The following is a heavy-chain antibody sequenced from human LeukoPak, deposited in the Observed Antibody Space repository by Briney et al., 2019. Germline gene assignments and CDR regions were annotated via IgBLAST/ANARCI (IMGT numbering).Heavy chain of an antibody. Sequence: PGGSLRLSCAGTGLTFCNAWMTWVRQAPGKGLEWVGRVKRKIDGETTDYAAPVKGRFAISRDDSKNTVYLQMNSLKTEDTAVYYCTTDSAAYWGQGTLVTVSS. CDR2: VKRKIDGETT. J-gene: IGHJ4*02. CDR1: GLTFCNAW. CDR3: TTDSAAY. V-gene: IGHV3-15*01.